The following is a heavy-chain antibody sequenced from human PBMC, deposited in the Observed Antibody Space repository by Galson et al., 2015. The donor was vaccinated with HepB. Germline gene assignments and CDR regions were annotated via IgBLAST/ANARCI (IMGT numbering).Heavy chain of an antibody. CDR2: ISSSSSYI. CDR3: ARDPQYCGGDCRSFDY. D-gene: IGHD2-21*02. Sequence: SLRLSCAASGFTFSSYSINWVRQAPGKGLEWVSSISSSSSYIYYADSVKGRFTISRDNAKNSLYLQMNSLRAEDTAVYYCARDPQYCGGDCRSFDYWGQGTLVTVSS. V-gene: IGHV3-21*06. J-gene: IGHJ4*02. CDR1: GFTFSSYS.